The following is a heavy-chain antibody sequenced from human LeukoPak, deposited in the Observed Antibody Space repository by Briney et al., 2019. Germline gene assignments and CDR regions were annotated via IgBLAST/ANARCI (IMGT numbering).Heavy chain of an antibody. V-gene: IGHV3-23*01. Sequence: GGSLRLSCAASGFTFSSYAMSWVRQAPGKGLEWISAISGSGGSTYYADSVKGRFTISRDNSKNTLYLQMNSLRAEDTAVYYCANRAVVITPRYYFDYWGQGTLVTVSS. D-gene: IGHD3-22*01. J-gene: IGHJ4*02. CDR3: ANRAVVITPRYYFDY. CDR2: ISGSGGST. CDR1: GFTFSSYA.